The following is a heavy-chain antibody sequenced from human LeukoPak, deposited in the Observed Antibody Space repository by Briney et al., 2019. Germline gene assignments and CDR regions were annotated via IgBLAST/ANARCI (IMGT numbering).Heavy chain of an antibody. Sequence: PGGSLRLSCAASGFTFSSYGMHWVRQAPGKGLEWVAVIWYDGSNKYYADSVKGRFTISRDNSKNTLYLQMNSLRAEDTAVYYCASNHGPGYCSSTSCYELDYWGQGTLVTVSS. CDR3: ASNHGPGYCSSTSCYELDY. J-gene: IGHJ4*02. D-gene: IGHD2-2*01. CDR2: IWYDGSNK. V-gene: IGHV3-33*01. CDR1: GFTFSSYG.